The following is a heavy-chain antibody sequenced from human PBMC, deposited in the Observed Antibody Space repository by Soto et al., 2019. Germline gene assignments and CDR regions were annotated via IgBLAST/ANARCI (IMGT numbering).Heavy chain of an antibody. CDR3: ARGRNWFDP. J-gene: IGHJ5*02. CDR1: GGSISNSGNY. Sequence: SETLSLTCSVSGGSISNSGNYWGWIRRPPGKGLEWIGTMDYSGGTSYNPSLKSRVTISVDTSKNQFSLKLSSVTAADTAVYYCARGRNWFDPWGQGTLVTVSS. V-gene: IGHV4-39*01. CDR2: MDYSGGT.